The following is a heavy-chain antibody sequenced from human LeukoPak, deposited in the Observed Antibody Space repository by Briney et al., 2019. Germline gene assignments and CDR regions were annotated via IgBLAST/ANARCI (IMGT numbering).Heavy chain of an antibody. CDR1: GFTFSSYA. CDR3: ARDRQTSLIAVAGTFDY. V-gene: IGHV3-30*04. Sequence: GGSLRLSRAASGFTFSSYAMHWVRQAPGKGLEWVAVIYYADSVKGRFTISRDNSKNTLYLQMNSLRAEDTAVYYCARDRQTSLIAVAGTFDYWGQGTLVTVSS. D-gene: IGHD6-19*01. CDR2: I. J-gene: IGHJ4*02.